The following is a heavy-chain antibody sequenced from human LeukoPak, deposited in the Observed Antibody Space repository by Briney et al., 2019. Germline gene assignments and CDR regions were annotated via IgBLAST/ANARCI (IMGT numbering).Heavy chain of an antibody. CDR2: IYSGGST. D-gene: IGHD5-18*01. V-gene: IGHV3-66*01. J-gene: IGHJ6*02. CDR3: ARELAGYSYGLGGMDV. CDR1: GFTVSSNY. Sequence: GGSLRLSCAASGFTVSSNYMSWVRQAPGKGLEWVSVIYSGGSTYYADSVKGRFTISRDNSKNTLYLQMNSLRAEDTAVYYCARELAGYSYGLGGMDVWGQGTTVTVSS.